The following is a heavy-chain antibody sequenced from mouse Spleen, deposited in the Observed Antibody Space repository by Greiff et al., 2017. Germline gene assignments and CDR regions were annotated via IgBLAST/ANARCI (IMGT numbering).Heavy chain of an antibody. V-gene: IGHV5-9*01. CDR1: GFTFSSYA. J-gene: IGHJ4*01. CDR2: ISSGGGNT. D-gene: IGHD1-1*01. CDR3: ARRGYGSSGAMDY. Sequence: DVMLVESGGGLVKLGGSLKLSCAASGFTFSSYAMSWVRQTPEKRLEWVATISSGGGNTYYPDSVKGRFTISRDNAKNTLYLQMSSLKSEDTAMYYCARRGYGSSGAMDYWGQGTSVTVSS.